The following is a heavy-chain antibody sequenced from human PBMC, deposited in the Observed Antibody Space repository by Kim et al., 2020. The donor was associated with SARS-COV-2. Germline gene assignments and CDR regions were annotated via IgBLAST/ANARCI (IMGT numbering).Heavy chain of an antibody. CDR2: YYRVSP. CDR3: ARRGDY. Sequence: YYRVSPYYHPSLKSRVTISIDTSKNQFSLKLRSVTAADTAVYYCARRGDYWGQGTLVTVSS. D-gene: IGHD3-10*01. J-gene: IGHJ4*02. V-gene: IGHV4-39*01.